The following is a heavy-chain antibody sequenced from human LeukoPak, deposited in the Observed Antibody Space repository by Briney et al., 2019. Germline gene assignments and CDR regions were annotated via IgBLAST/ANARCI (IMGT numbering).Heavy chain of an antibody. CDR2: IIPIFGTA. Sequence: PSVKVSCKASGGTFSSYAISWVRQAPGQGLEWMGGIIPIFGTANYAQKFQGRVTITADESTSTAYMELSSLRSEDTAVYYCARRGYYDTRARLDYWGQGTLVTVSS. CDR3: ARRGYYDTRARLDY. J-gene: IGHJ4*02. D-gene: IGHD3-22*01. CDR1: GGTFSSYA. V-gene: IGHV1-69*01.